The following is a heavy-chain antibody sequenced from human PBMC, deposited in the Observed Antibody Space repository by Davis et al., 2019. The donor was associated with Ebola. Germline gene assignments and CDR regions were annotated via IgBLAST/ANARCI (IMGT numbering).Heavy chain of an antibody. V-gene: IGHV3-74*01. J-gene: IGHJ4*02. D-gene: IGHD3-22*01. CDR3: ARDYYHSSGFYYVFDY. Sequence: GESLKISCAASEFTFSSYWMHWVRQAPGKGLVWVSRIDTDGSSATYADSVKGRFTISRDNAKNTLYLQMNSLRAEDTAVYYCARDYYHSSGFYYVFDYWGQGTLVTVSS. CDR1: EFTFSSYW. CDR2: IDTDGSSA.